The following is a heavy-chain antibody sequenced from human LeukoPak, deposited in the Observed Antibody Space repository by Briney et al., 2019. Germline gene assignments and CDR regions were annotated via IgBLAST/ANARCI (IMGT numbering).Heavy chain of an antibody. Sequence: GGSLRLSCAASGFTFSSYAMHWVRQAPGKGLEWVAVISYDGSNKYYADSVKGRFTISRDNSKNTLYLQMNSLRAEDTAVYYCARSPVPAAAYFDYWGQGTLVTVSS. CDR3: ARSPVPAAAYFDY. CDR2: ISYDGSNK. V-gene: IGHV3-30-3*01. CDR1: GFTFSSYA. J-gene: IGHJ4*02. D-gene: IGHD2-2*01.